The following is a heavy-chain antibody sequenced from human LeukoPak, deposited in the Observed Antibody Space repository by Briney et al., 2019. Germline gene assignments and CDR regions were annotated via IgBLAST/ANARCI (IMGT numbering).Heavy chain of an antibody. D-gene: IGHD4-23*01. CDR1: GGSISSWTYY. V-gene: IGHV4-39*01. J-gene: IGHJ4*02. CDR2: IYYGGTN. CDR3: AYGSNSAADH. Sequence: PSETLSLTCTVSGGSISSWTYYWGWIRQPPGKGLEWIGTIYYGGTNYYNPSLKSRVTISVDTSKNQFSLNRNSVTAADTAVYYCAYGSNSAADHWGQGTLVTVSS.